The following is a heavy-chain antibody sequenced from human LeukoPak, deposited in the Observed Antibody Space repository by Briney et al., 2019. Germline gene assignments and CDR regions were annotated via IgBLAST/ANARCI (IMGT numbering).Heavy chain of an antibody. D-gene: IGHD3-9*01. CDR3: ARVTTDYDILTGNNWFDP. CDR2: IYHSGNI. J-gene: IGHJ5*02. CDR1: GYSISSGYY. Sequence: PSETLSLTCTVSGYSISSGYYWGWIRQPPGKGLEWIGSIYHSGNIYNNPSLKSRLTILVDTSKNQFSLKLSSVTAADTAVYYCARVTTDYDILTGNNWFDPWGQGTLVTVSS. V-gene: IGHV4-38-2*02.